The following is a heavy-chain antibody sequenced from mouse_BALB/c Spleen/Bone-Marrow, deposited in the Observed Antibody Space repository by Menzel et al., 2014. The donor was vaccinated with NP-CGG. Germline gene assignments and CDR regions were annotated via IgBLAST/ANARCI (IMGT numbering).Heavy chain of an antibody. CDR2: IHPNSGNT. Sequence: QVQLKESGSVLVRPGASVKLSCKASGYTFTSSWMHWAKQRPGQGLEWIGEIHPNSGNTNYNEKFKGKATLTVDTSSSTAYVDLSSLTSEDSAVYYCAREKIYGNYLWYFDVWDAGTTVTVSS. CDR3: AREKIYGNYLWYFDV. CDR1: GYTFTSSW. V-gene: IGHV1S130*01. J-gene: IGHJ1*01. D-gene: IGHD2-1*01.